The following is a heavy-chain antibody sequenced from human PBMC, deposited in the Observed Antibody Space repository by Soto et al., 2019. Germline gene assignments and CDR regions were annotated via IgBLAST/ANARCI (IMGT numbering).Heavy chain of an antibody. Sequence: QVQLVQSGAEVKKPGASMKVSCKASGYTFTSYAMHWVRQAPGQRLEWMGWINAGNGNTKYSQKFQVRVTITRDTSASTAYMELSSLRSEDTAVYYCARGYGGPIGWFDPWGQGTLVTVSS. CDR1: GYTFTSYA. CDR2: INAGNGNT. J-gene: IGHJ5*02. D-gene: IGHD3-16*01. V-gene: IGHV1-3*01. CDR3: ARGYGGPIGWFDP.